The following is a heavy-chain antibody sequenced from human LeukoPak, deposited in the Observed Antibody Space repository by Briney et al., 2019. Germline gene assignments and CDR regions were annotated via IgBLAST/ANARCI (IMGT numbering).Heavy chain of an antibody. CDR1: GFTFSSYA. V-gene: IGHV3-23*01. CDR3: ARNGSSSWTRFDL. CDR2: ISGSGGST. Sequence: GGSLRLSCAASGFTFSSYAMSWVRQAPGKGLEWVSVISGSGGSTYYADSVKGRFTISRDNAKNSLYLQMNSLRAEDTAVYYCARNGSSSWTRFDLWGRGTLVTVSS. J-gene: IGHJ2*01. D-gene: IGHD6-13*01.